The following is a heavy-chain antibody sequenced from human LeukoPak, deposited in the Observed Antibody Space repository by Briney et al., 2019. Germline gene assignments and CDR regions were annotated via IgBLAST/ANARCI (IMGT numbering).Heavy chain of an antibody. CDR2: INHSEST. CDR1: GGSFSGYY. J-gene: IGHJ4*02. V-gene: IGHV4-34*01. Sequence: PSETLSLTCAVYGGSFSGYYWSWIRQPPGKGLEGMGEINHSESTNYNPPLKSRVTISVDTSKNQFSLKMSSVTAADTAVYYCARGDRYCGSTSWYTPNFDYCGEGTLVTVSS. CDR3: ARGDRYCGSTSWYTPNFDY. D-gene: IGHD2-2*02.